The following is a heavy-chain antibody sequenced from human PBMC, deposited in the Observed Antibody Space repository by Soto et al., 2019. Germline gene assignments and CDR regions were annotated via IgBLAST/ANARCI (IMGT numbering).Heavy chain of an antibody. D-gene: IGHD2-15*01. CDR3: ARLRYCSGGSSSPAGNWFDP. Sequence: SETLSLTCTVSGGSISSGGYYWSWIRQHPGKGLEWIGNIYYSGSTYYNPSLKSRVTISVDTSKNQFSLKLSSVTAADTAVYYCARLRYCSGGSSSPAGNWFDPWGQGTLVTVSS. CDR2: IYYSGST. J-gene: IGHJ5*02. CDR1: GGSISSGGYY. V-gene: IGHV4-31*03.